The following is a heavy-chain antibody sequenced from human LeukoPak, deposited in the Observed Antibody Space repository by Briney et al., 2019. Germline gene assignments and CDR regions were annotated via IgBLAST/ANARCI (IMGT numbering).Heavy chain of an antibody. CDR3: ARGVVSPDY. CDR1: GFIFSTHS. CDR2: ISSGGSHI. Sequence: GGSLRLSCAASGFIFSTHSMSWVRQSPGKGLEWVSSISSGGSHIYYADSMKGRFTISRDNAKNSLYLQMNSLRAEDTAVYYCARGVVSPDYWGQGTLVTVSS. D-gene: IGHD2-8*02. J-gene: IGHJ4*02. V-gene: IGHV3-21*01.